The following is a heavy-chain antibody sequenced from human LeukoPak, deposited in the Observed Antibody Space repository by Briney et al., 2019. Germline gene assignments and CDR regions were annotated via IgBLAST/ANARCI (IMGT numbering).Heavy chain of an antibody. CDR2: ISYSGTT. CDR1: GATITSGSSY. Sequence: SETLSLTCSVSGATITSGSSYWSWIRQQPGTGLEWIGYISYSGTTYYTPSLKSRMTISIDTSENQFSLKLSSVTAADTAVYLCARANGRPGYRWFDPWGQGTLVTVSS. D-gene: IGHD1-1*01. V-gene: IGHV4-31*03. J-gene: IGHJ5*02. CDR3: ARANGRPGYRWFDP.